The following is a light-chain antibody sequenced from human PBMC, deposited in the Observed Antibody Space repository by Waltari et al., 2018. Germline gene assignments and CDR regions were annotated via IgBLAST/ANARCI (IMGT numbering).Light chain of an antibody. V-gene: IGLV2-23*01. Sequence: QSALTQPASVSGSPGQSITISCTGSSSDVGGYNLVSWYQQHPGKAPKLLIYEGSKRPSGVSNRFSGSKSGDTASLTISGLQAEDEADYCCCSYARSSTWVFGGGTKLTVL. CDR1: SSDVGGYNL. J-gene: IGLJ3*02. CDR2: EGS. CDR3: CSYARSSTWV.